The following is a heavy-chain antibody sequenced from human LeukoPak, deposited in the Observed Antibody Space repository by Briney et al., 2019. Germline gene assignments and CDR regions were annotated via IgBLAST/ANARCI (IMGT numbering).Heavy chain of an antibody. Sequence: SETLSLTCAVYGGSFSGYYWSWIRQPPGKGLEWIGEINHSGSTKYNPSLKSRVTISVDTSKDQLSLKLSSVTAADTAVYYCARGNPDYYDSSGLGYWGQGTLVTVSS. V-gene: IGHV4-34*01. CDR3: ARGNPDYYDSSGLGY. J-gene: IGHJ4*02. CDR1: GGSFSGYY. CDR2: INHSGST. D-gene: IGHD3-22*01.